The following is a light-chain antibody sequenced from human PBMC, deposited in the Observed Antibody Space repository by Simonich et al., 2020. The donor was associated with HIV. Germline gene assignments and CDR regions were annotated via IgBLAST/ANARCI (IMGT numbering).Light chain of an antibody. Sequence: EIVLTQSPATLSLSPGERATLSCRASQSVSSNLAWYQQKPCQAPRLLIYGASSRATGLPDRFSGSGSGTDFTLTISRLGPEDFAVYYCQQYGSSPWTFGQGTKVEIK. J-gene: IGKJ1*01. CDR2: GAS. CDR1: QSVSSN. V-gene: IGKV3-20*01. CDR3: QQYGSSPWT.